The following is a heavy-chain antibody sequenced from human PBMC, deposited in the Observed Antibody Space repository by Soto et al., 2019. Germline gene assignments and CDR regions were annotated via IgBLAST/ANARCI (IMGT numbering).Heavy chain of an antibody. CDR3: ARGGVYFDY. D-gene: IGHD3-10*01. J-gene: IGHJ4*02. CDR1: GFTFSDHY. Sequence: GSLRLSCAASGFTFSDHYMSWIRQAPGKGLEWVSFISTSGTTIYSADSLKGRFTISRDNAKNSLWLQMNSLRADDTAVYYCARGGVYFDYWGQGTLVTVSS. V-gene: IGHV3-11*01. CDR2: ISTSGTTI.